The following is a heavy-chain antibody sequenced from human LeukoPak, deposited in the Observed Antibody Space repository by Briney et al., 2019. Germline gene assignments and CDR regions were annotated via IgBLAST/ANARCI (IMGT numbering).Heavy chain of an antibody. CDR2: IRYDESNK. CDR3: AKDRPTVYSSSWLHFLDS. V-gene: IGHV3-30*02. D-gene: IGHD6-13*01. Sequence: GGSLRLSCAASGFTFSSYGMHWVRQAPGKGLEWVAFIRYDESNKYYADSVKGRFTISRDNSKNTLYLQMNSLRADDTAVYYCAKDRPTVYSSSWLHFLDSWGQGTLVTVSS. CDR1: GFTFSSYG. J-gene: IGHJ4*02.